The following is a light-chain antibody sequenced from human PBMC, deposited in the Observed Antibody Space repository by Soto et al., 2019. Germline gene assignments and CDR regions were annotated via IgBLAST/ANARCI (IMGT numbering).Light chain of an antibody. J-gene: IGKJ1*01. Sequence: EIVMTQSPATLSVSPGERATLSCRASQSVSSNLAWYQQKPGQAPRLLIYGASTRATGIPARFSGSGSGTEFTLTISSLQSGDFAVYYCQQYNNWPPWTFGQRTKVEIK. CDR2: GAS. CDR3: QQYNNWPPWT. V-gene: IGKV3-15*01. CDR1: QSVSSN.